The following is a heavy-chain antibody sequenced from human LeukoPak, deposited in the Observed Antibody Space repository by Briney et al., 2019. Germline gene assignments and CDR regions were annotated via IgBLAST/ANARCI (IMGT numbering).Heavy chain of an antibody. CDR1: GGTFNNDG. J-gene: IGHJ5*02. CDR3: ARGGLWTMMSREGLHP. Sequence: SVKLSRKASGGTFNNDGITWVRQAPGQGIEWMGGIIPIFGTTRYAQKFQGKVTITTDESTGTAYMELTSLTSDDTAVYFCARGGLWTMMSREGLHPWGQGTLVTVSS. CDR2: IIPIFGTT. D-gene: IGHD2-21*01. V-gene: IGHV1-69*05.